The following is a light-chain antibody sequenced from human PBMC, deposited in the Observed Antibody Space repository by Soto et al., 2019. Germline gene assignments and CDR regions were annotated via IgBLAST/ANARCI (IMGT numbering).Light chain of an antibody. Sequence: EIVMTQSPATLSLSPGERATLSCRASESVSTNLAWYQQKAGQAPRLLIYGASTRATGIPARFSGSGSGTEFTLTISSLQSEDFAVYYCQQYNEWPETFGHGTRVEIK. CDR3: QQYNEWPET. J-gene: IGKJ1*01. V-gene: IGKV3-15*01. CDR1: ESVSTN. CDR2: GAS.